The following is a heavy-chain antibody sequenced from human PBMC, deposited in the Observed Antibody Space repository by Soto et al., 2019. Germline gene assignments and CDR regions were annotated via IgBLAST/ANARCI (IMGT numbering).Heavy chain of an antibody. J-gene: IGHJ4*02. D-gene: IGHD1-26*01. Sequence: EVQLVESGGGLAQPGGSLRLSCAVSGFTFSSYWMHWVRQAPGKGLVWVSRISSDGSSTRYADSVRGRFTISRDNTKNTLYLQMNSLRAEDTAVYYCASWIGSGSNYDVGYWGQGTLVTVSS. CDR1: GFTFSSYW. V-gene: IGHV3-74*01. CDR3: ASWIGSGSNYDVGY. CDR2: ISSDGSST.